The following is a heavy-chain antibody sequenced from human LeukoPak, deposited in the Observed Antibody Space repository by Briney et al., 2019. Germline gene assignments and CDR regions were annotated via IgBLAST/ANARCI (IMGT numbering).Heavy chain of an antibody. CDR3: ARSGPPGYSGRPDFENWFDP. CDR2: IYTSGST. V-gene: IGHV4-61*02. Sequence: SETLSLTCTVSGGSISSGSYYWSWIRQPAGKGLEWIGRIYTSGSTNYNLSLKSRVTISVDTSKNQFSLKLSSVTAADTAVYYCARSGPPGYSGRPDFENWFDPWGQGTLVTVSS. J-gene: IGHJ5*02. D-gene: IGHD5-12*01. CDR1: GGSISSGSYY.